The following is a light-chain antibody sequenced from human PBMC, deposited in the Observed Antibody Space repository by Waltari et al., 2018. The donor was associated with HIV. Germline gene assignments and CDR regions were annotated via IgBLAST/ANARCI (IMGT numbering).Light chain of an antibody. CDR3: CSYAGSYNLVYL. CDR1: SSDIGKYNY. V-gene: IGLV2-11*01. J-gene: IGLJ1*01. CDR2: DVY. Sequence: QSALTQPRSVSGSPGQSVTISCTGSSSDIGKYNYVSWYQQHPGKAPKLLIFDVYKRPSGVPDRFSGSKSGNTASLTISGLQAADEADYYCCSYAGSYNLVYLFGPGTTVTVL.